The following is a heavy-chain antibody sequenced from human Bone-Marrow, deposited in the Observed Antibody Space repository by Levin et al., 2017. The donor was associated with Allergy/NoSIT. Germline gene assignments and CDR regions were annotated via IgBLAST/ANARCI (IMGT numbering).Heavy chain of an antibody. D-gene: IGHD6-19*01. V-gene: IGHV3-23*01. Sequence: RTGGSLRLSCAVSGFTFDNYAMTWVRQIPGKGLDWVASSSDSGTSIYYADSVRGRFTISGDNSKNVLYLQMNGLRAEDTAIYYCARASRSGWTGVGRYYYGLDVWGQGTTVTVSS. CDR1: GFTFDNYA. CDR3: ARASRSGWTGVGRYYYGLDV. J-gene: IGHJ6*02. CDR2: SSDSGTSI.